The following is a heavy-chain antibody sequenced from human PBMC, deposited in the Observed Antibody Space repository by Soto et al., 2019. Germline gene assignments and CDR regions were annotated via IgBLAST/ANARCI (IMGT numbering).Heavy chain of an antibody. D-gene: IGHD3-10*01. CDR3: ARDRNIVTMGLFYYYGMDV. CDR2: IIPVFGTP. Sequence: QVQLVQSGAEVQKPGSSVKVSCKASGGTFSSYAVSWVRQAPGQGLEWMGGIIPVFGTPNYAQKFQGRVTITADESTSTAYMELSSLTSEDTAVYYCARDRNIVTMGLFYYYGMDVWGQGTTVTVSS. J-gene: IGHJ6*02. V-gene: IGHV1-69*01. CDR1: GGTFSSYA.